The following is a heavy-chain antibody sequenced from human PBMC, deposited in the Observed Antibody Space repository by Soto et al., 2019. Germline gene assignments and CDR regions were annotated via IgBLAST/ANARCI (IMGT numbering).Heavy chain of an antibody. CDR3: ARCSLVVVPAPGFDP. CDR1: GGSISSGGYY. Sequence: TLSLTCTVSGGSISSGGYYWSWIRQHPGKGLEWIGYIYYSGTTYYNPSLKSRVTISVDTSKNQFSLKLSSVSAADTALYYCARCSLVVVPAPGFDPWGRGTLVTVSS. D-gene: IGHD2-2*01. V-gene: IGHV4-31*03. J-gene: IGHJ5*02. CDR2: IYYSGTT.